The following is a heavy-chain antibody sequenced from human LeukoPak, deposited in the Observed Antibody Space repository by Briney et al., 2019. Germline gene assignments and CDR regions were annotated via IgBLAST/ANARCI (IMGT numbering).Heavy chain of an antibody. J-gene: IGHJ4*02. CDR1: GCTFTGYY. CDR2: INPNSGGT. D-gene: IGHD6-19*01. Sequence: ASVKVSCKASGCTFTGYYMHWVRQAPGQGLEWMGWINPNSGGTNYAQKFQGRVTMTRDTSISTAYMELSRLRSDDTAVYYCARVGTVAGAPTRPFDYWGQGTLVTVSS. CDR3: ARVGTVAGAPTRPFDY. V-gene: IGHV1-2*02.